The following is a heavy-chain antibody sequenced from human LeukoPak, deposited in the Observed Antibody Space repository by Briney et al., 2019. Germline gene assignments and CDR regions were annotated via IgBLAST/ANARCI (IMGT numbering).Heavy chain of an antibody. D-gene: IGHD3-10*01. CDR3: ARNSPAPYGSGSSLGAFDI. Sequence: ASVKVSCKASGYIFTSYSISWVRQAPGQGLQWMGWISAYNGNTNYVQKLQGRVSLTTDTSTSTAYMELRSLRSDDTAVYFCARNSPAPYGSGSSLGAFDIWGQGTMVTVSS. CDR2: ISAYNGNT. J-gene: IGHJ3*02. CDR1: GYIFTSYS. V-gene: IGHV1-18*01.